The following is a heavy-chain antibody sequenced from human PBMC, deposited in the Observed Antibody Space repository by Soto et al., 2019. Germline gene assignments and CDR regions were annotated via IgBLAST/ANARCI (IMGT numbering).Heavy chain of an antibody. J-gene: IGHJ5*02. D-gene: IGHD6-19*01. CDR2: IDSSGEK. CDR1: GLSITDSEMG. CDR3: ARRHLAVAVSPWFDP. Sequence: QVTLKESGPVLVKPTATLTLRCTVAGLSITDSEMGVSWIRQPPGQPLEWLAHIDSSGEKSYRRFLKSRLAISKDTSKSQIVLTMTNLDPADTATYYCARRHLAVAVSPWFDPWGQGIPVTVSS. V-gene: IGHV2-26*01.